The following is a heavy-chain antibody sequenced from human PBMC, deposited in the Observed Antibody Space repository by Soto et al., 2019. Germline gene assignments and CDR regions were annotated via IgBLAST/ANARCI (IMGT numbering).Heavy chain of an antibody. CDR2: INHSGST. V-gene: IGHV4-34*01. D-gene: IGHD5-18*01. CDR3: ARDYSYENYYYYGMDV. Sequence: SETLSLTCAVYGGSFSGYYWSWIRQPPGKGLEWIGEINHSGSTNYNPSLKSRVTISVDTSKNQFSLKLSSVTAADTAVYYCARDYSYENYYYYGMDVWGQGTTVTVSS. CDR1: GGSFSGYY. J-gene: IGHJ6*02.